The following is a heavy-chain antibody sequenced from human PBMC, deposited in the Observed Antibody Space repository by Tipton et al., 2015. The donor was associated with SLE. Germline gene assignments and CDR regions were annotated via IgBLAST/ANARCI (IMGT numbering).Heavy chain of an antibody. CDR3: AREKLRYHFDY. V-gene: IGHV4-59*01. Sequence: LSLTCTVSGGSIRNYFWHWIRQSPGKGLEWIGYVYDSGTTKYNPSLKSRLTISVDTSKSHFSLKLTSVTAADTAIYYCAREKLRYHFDYWGQGTLVTVSS. CDR2: VYDSGTT. D-gene: IGHD1-14*01. CDR1: GGSIRNYF. J-gene: IGHJ4*02.